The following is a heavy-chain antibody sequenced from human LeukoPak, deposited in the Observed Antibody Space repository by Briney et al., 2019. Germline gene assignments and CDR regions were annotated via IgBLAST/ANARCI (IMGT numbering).Heavy chain of an antibody. V-gene: IGHV3-23*01. D-gene: IGHD3-9*01. Sequence: GGSLRLSCAASGVTFSGYAMSWLRQAPAKGREWISDISAGGGSTYYADSVKGRFTISRDNSKNTVYLQMNSLRAEDTAVYYCAKETNNILTGYYTFDYWGQGILVTVSS. CDR2: ISAGGGST. CDR3: AKETNNILTGYYTFDY. J-gene: IGHJ4*02. CDR1: GVTFSGYA.